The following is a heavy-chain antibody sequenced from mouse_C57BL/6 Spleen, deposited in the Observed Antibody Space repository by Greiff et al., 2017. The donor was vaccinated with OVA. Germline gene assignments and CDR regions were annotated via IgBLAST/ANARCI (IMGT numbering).Heavy chain of an antibody. D-gene: IGHD2-3*01. Sequence: VQLQQSGPGLVKPSQSLSLTCSVTGYSITSGYYWNWIRQFPGNKLEWMGYISYDGSNNYNPSLKNRISITRDTSKNQCFLKLNSVTTEDTATYYCAPHRDGYSAWFAYWGQGTLVTVSA. CDR2: ISYDGSN. CDR1: GYSITSGYY. J-gene: IGHJ3*01. CDR3: APHRDGYSAWFAY. V-gene: IGHV3-6*01.